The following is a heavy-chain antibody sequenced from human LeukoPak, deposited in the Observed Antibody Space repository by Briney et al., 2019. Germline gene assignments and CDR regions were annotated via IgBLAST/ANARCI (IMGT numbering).Heavy chain of an antibody. D-gene: IGHD5-18*01. J-gene: IGHJ4*01. V-gene: IGHV4-38-2*02. CDR1: GYSISNAYY. Sequence: SETLSLTCSVSGYSISNAYYWGWIRQPPGKGLEWIGSIYYSGSIFYNPSLKSRVTVSVDTSKNQFSLKLSSVTAADTAVYYCARGDARGYSYGHFHFDHWGHGTLVTVSS. CDR2: IYYSGSI. CDR3: ARGDARGYSYGHFHFDH.